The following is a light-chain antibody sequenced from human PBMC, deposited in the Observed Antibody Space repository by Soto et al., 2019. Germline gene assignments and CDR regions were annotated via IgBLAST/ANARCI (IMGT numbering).Light chain of an antibody. V-gene: IGKV3-11*01. CDR3: QQRSNWPLT. CDR1: QSVSSY. CDR2: DAS. Sequence: DIVLTQSPATLSLSPGERATLSCRASQSVSSYLVWFQQKPGQAPRLLIYDASTRATGIPARFSGSGSGTDFTFTISSLEPEDFAVYYCQQRSNWPLTFGPGTKVDIK. J-gene: IGKJ3*01.